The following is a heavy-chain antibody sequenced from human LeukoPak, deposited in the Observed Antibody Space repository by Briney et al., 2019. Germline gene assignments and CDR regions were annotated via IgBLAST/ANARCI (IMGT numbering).Heavy chain of an antibody. D-gene: IGHD3-22*01. V-gene: IGHV1-18*01. J-gene: IGHJ4*02. CDR2: ISAYNGNT. CDR1: GYTFTSYG. CDR3: ARDLTPGDGPYYYDSSGYLGY. Sequence: ASVKVSCKASGYTFTSYGISWVRQAPGQGLEWMGWISAYNGNTDYAQKFQGRVTMTTDASTNTAYMDLSSLRSDDTAVYYCARDLTPGDGPYYYDSSGYLGYWGQGTLVTVSS.